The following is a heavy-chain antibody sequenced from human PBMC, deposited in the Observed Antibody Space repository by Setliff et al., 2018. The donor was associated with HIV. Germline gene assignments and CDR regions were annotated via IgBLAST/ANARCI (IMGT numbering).Heavy chain of an antibody. J-gene: IGHJ4*02. V-gene: IGHV3-7*01. CDR2: IKQDGSEK. CDR3: ARTQNYDYVWGSYRPFDY. CDR1: GFTFSRYW. D-gene: IGHD3-16*02. Sequence: HPGGSLRLSCAASGFTFSRYWMSWVRQAPGKGLEWVANIKQDGSEKYYVDSVEGRFTISRDNAKNSLYLQMNSLRAEDTAVYYCARTQNYDYVWGSYRPFDYWGQGTLVTVSS.